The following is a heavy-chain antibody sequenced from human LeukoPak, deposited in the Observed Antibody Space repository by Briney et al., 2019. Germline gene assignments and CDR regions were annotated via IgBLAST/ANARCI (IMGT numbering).Heavy chain of an antibody. D-gene: IGHD6-19*01. J-gene: IGHJ4*02. V-gene: IGHV1-2*02. CDR2: INPNSGGT. CDR1: GYTFTGYY. Sequence: GASVKVSCKASGYTFTGYYMHWVRQAPGQGLEWMGWINPNSGGTNYAQKFQGRVTMTRDTYISTAYMELNRLRSDDTAVYYCARDLGGWYPPDYFDYWGQGTLVTVSS. CDR3: ARDLGGWYPPDYFDY.